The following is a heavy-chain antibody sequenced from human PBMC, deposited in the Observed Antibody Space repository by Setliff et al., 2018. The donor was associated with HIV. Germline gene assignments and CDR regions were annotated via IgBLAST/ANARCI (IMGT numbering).Heavy chain of an antibody. V-gene: IGHV4-59*01. D-gene: IGHD3-3*01. CDR1: GVSISNYY. Sequence: PSETLSLTCTVSGVSISNYYWSWIRQPPGKGLEWIGYMYYSGNTNYNPSLKSRVTISVDTTKSQFSLRLNSVTAADTAVYYCARDQSDWFYWGQGTLVTVSS. CDR2: MYYSGNT. J-gene: IGHJ4*02. CDR3: ARDQSDWFY.